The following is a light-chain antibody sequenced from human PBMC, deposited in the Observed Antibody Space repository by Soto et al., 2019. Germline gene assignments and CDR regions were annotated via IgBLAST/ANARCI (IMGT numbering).Light chain of an antibody. CDR3: QQYGSSRT. J-gene: IGKJ2*01. CDR2: GAS. Sequence: EIVLTQSPGTLSLSPGERATLSCRASQSVSSSYLAWYQQKPGQAPRLLIYGASSRATGIPDRFSGSGSGTDFTLTISRLEPEVFAVYYCQQYGSSRTFGQGTQLEIK. V-gene: IGKV3-20*01. CDR1: QSVSSSY.